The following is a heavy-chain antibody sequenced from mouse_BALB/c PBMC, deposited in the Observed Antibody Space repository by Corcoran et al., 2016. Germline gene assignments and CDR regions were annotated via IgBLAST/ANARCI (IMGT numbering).Heavy chain of an antibody. D-gene: IGHD1-1*01. J-gene: IGHJ2*01. CDR3: ARSGSSFDY. Sequence: QNQLVQSGPELKKPGETVRISCEASGYTFTTAGMQWVQKMQGKGLKWIGGINTHSGVPKYAEDFKGRFAFSLETSASTAYLQISNLKNEDTATYFCARSGSSFDYWGQGTTLTVSS. CDR1: GYTFTTAG. V-gene: IGHV9-4*02. CDR2: INTHSGVP.